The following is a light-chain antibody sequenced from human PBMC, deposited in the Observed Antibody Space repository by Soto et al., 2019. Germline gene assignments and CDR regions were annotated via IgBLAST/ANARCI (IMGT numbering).Light chain of an antibody. CDR2: GAS. J-gene: IGKJ1*01. V-gene: IGKV3-15*01. Sequence: EIVMTQSPATLSVSPGERATLSCRASQSVSSNLAWYQQKPGQAPRLLIYGASTRATGIPARFSGSGSGTAVTLTISSLQSEDCAVYYCQQYNNWPPWKFGQGTTVEIK. CDR1: QSVSSN. CDR3: QQYNNWPPWK.